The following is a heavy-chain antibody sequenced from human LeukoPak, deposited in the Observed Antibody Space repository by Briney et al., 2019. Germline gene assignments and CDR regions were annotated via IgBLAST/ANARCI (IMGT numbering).Heavy chain of an antibody. CDR1: GFTFSDHA. CDR3: TRGPIQLWIHNAMDV. D-gene: IGHD5-18*01. Sequence: GGSLRLSCTTSGFTFSDHAMSWVRQAPGKGLEWVGFIRSKAYRGTTEYGASVKGRFTISRDDSNSIAYLQMNSLKIEDTAVYYCTRGPIQLWIHNAMDVWGQGTTVTVSS. CDR2: IRSKAYRGTT. J-gene: IGHJ6*02. V-gene: IGHV3-49*04.